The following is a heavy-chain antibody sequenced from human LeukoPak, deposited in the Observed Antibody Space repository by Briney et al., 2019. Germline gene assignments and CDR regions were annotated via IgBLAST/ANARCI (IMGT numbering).Heavy chain of an antibody. V-gene: IGHV3-30*03. CDR1: GFTFSSYG. J-gene: IGHJ6*02. D-gene: IGHD6-13*01. CDR3: ARDQGSSWYTFYYYYGMDV. CDR2: ISYDGSNK. Sequence: GGSLRLSCAASGFTFSSYGMHWVRQAPGKGLEWVAVISYDGSNKYYADSVKGRFTISRDNSKNTLYLQMNSLRAEDTAVYYCARDQGSSWYTFYYYYGMDVWGQGTMVTVSS.